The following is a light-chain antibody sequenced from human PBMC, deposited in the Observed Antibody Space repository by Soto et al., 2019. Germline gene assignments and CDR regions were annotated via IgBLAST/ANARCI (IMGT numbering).Light chain of an antibody. CDR1: LPISTW. CDR2: KAS. J-gene: IGKJ2*02. Sequence: DIQMTQSPSTLSASVGDRVIITCRASLPISTWLAWYQHKPGTAPKLLIYKASSLESGVPSRFRGSGSGTEFTLTISTLQPDDFATYYCQQYSSNSRTFGQGTKVETK. CDR3: QQYSSNSRT. V-gene: IGKV1-5*03.